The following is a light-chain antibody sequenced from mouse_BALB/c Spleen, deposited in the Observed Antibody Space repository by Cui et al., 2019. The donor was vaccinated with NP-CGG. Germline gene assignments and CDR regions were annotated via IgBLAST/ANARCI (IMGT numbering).Light chain of an antibody. CDR3: ALWYSNHWV. Sequence: QAVVTQESALTTSPGETVTLTCRSSTGAVTTSTYANWVQEKPNHLFTGLIGGTNNRAPGVPARFSRSLIGDKAALTITGAQTEDEAIYFCALWYSNHWVFGGGTKLTVL. CDR2: GTN. J-gene: IGLJ1*01. CDR1: TGAVTTSTY. V-gene: IGLV1*01.